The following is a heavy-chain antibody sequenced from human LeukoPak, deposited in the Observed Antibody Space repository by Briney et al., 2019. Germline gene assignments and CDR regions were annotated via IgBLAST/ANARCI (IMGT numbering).Heavy chain of an antibody. J-gene: IGHJ6*03. CDR1: GYTFTSYD. CDR2: MNPNSGNT. CDR3: ARVGYCSSTSCPEGDYYYYYYMDV. Sequence: ASVKVSCKASGYTFTSYDINWVRQATGQGLEWMGWMNPNSGNTGYAQKFQGRVTITRNTSISTAYMELSSLRPEDTAVYYCARVGYCSSTSCPEGDYYYYYYMDVWGKGTTVTVSS. D-gene: IGHD2-2*01. V-gene: IGHV1-8*03.